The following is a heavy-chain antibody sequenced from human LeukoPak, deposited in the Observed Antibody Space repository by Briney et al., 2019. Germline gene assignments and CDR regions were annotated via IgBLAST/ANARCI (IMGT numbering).Heavy chain of an antibody. CDR2: IYYSGNT. CDR1: GGSISSSNYY. Sequence: PSETLSLTCTVSGGSISSSNYYWGWIRHPPGKGLEWVGRIYYSGNTYYKPSLKSRVSISVDTSKNQFSLKLRSVTAADTAVYYCARHEVYYGSGSHFDYWGQGTLVTVSS. J-gene: IGHJ4*02. V-gene: IGHV4-39*01. D-gene: IGHD3-10*01. CDR3: ARHEVYYGSGSHFDY.